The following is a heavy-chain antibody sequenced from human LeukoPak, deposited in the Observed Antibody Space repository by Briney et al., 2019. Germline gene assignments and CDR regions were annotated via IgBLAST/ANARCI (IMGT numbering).Heavy chain of an antibody. CDR1: GGSFSGYY. Sequence: SETVSLTCAVYGGSFSGYYWSWIRQPPGKGLEWIGEINHSGSTNYNPSLKSRVTISVDTSKNQFSLKLSSVTAADTAVYYCARDRGSGYNWFDPWGQGTLVTVSS. J-gene: IGHJ5*02. D-gene: IGHD3-10*01. CDR3: ARDRGSGYNWFDP. V-gene: IGHV4-34*01. CDR2: INHSGST.